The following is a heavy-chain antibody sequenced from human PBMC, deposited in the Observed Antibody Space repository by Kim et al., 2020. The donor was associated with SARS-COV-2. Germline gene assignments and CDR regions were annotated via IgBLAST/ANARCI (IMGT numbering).Heavy chain of an antibody. V-gene: IGHV4-34*01. CDR1: GGSFTDYY. D-gene: IGHD1-26*01. CDR2: INHIGGT. J-gene: IGHJ3*02. Sequence: SETLSLTCAVYGGSFTDYYWSWIRQPPGKGLEWIGEINHIGGTNYNPSLKGRLSISVDTSKNQFSLKLSSVTAADTAVYYCARVVATTAPDAFDIWGQGTMVTVSS. CDR3: ARVVATTAPDAFDI.